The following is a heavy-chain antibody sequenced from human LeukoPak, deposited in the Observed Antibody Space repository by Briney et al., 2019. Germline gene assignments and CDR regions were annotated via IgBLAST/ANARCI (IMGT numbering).Heavy chain of an antibody. CDR2: IYPGDSET. D-gene: IGHD3-10*01. V-gene: IGHV5-51*01. J-gene: IGHJ4*02. Sequence: GESLKISCKGSGYSFTSYWISWVRQMPGKALEWMGIIYPGDSETRYSPSFQGQVTISADKSISTAYLQWSSLKASDTAMYYCARREPLWFGESNPPDYWGQGTLVIVSS. CDR1: GYSFTSYW. CDR3: ARREPLWFGESNPPDY.